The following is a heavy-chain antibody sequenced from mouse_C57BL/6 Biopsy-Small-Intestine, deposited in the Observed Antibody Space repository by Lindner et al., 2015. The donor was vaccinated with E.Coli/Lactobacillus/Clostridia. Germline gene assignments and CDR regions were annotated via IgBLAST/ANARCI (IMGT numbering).Heavy chain of an antibody. V-gene: IGHV1-42*01. CDR2: INLSTGGT. Sequence: VQLQESGPELVKPGASVKISCKASGNSFTGYYMNWVKQSPEKSLEWIGEINLSTGGTTYNQKFRARATMTVDESSSTAYMQLKSLTSEDSAVYYCARSSRGRTYPDYRGQGTTLTVSS. J-gene: IGHJ2*01. CDR1: GNSFTGYY. D-gene: IGHD1-1*01. CDR3: ARSSRGRTYPDY.